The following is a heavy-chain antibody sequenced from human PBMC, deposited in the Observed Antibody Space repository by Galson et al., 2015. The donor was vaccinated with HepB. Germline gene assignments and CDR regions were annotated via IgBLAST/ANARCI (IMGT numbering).Heavy chain of an antibody. V-gene: IGHV6-1*01. Sequence: CAISGDSVFTNGVAWNWIRQSPSRGLEWLGRTYYRSTWRHDYAVSVASRITINLDTSVNHFSLQLNSVTPEDTAMYYCARGRNGGLDGWGQGTLVTVSS. CDR1: GDSVFTNGVA. J-gene: IGHJ5*02. CDR2: TYYRSTWRH. D-gene: IGHD3-16*01. CDR3: ARGRNGGLDG.